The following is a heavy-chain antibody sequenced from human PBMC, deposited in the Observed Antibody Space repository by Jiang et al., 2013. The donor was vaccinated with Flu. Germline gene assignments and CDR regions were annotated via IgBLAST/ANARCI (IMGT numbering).Heavy chain of an antibody. D-gene: IGHD5-24*01. CDR2: ISALTFTT. V-gene: IGHV3-23*01. Sequence: RLSCAASGLTFDNYAMTWVRQPPGKGLEWVSTISALTFTTYYADSVRGRFTISRDNSKNTLFLQMDSLRADDAAIYYCAKVHRRGGYEYDHLDLWGQGTLVTVSS. CDR1: GLTFDNYA. J-gene: IGHJ4*02. CDR3: AKVHRRGGYEYDHLDL.